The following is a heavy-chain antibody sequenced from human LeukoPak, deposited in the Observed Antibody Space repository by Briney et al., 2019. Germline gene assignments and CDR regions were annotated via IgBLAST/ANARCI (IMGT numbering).Heavy chain of an antibody. Sequence: ATVKVSCKASGYTFTGYYMHWVRQAPGQGLEWMGWINPNTGGRNYALKFQGRVTMTSDTSISTACMELTGLRSDDTAVYYCARPGGGLDYWGQGTLVTVSS. V-gene: IGHV1-2*02. CDR2: INPNTGGR. CDR1: GYTFTGYY. D-gene: IGHD3-10*01. J-gene: IGHJ4*02. CDR3: ARPGGGLDY.